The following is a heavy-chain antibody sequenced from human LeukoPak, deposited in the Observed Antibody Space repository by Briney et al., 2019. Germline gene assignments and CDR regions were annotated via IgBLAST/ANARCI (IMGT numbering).Heavy chain of an antibody. V-gene: IGHV4-34*01. CDR2: INHSGST. Sequence: SETLSLTCAVYGGSFSGYYWSWIRQPPGKGLEWIGEINHSGSTNYNPSLKSRVTISVDTSKNQFSLKLSSVTAADTAVYYCAKDTAMARDHWFDPWGQGTLVTVSS. CDR3: AKDTAMARDHWFDP. J-gene: IGHJ5*02. D-gene: IGHD5-18*01. CDR1: GGSFSGYY.